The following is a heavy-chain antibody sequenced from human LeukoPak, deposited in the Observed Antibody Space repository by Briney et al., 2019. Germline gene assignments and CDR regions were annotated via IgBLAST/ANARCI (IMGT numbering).Heavy chain of an antibody. D-gene: IGHD2-2*01. Sequence: PGGSLRLSCAASGFTFSNYVMGWVRQAPGKGLEWVSVISDSGGTTYYGDSVKGRFTISRDNSKNTLYLQMNSLRAEDTAVYYCAKDHLGYSSSSDFDYWGQGTLVTVSS. CDR1: GFTFSNYV. CDR3: AKDHLGYSSSSDFDY. J-gene: IGHJ4*02. CDR2: ISDSGGTT. V-gene: IGHV3-23*01.